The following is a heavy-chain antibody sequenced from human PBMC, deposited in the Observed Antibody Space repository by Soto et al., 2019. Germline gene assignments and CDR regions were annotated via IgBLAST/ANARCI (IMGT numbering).Heavy chain of an antibody. D-gene: IGHD6-19*01. CDR1: GGSIDSGAFS. Sequence: SETLSLTCAVSGGSIDSGAFSLSWIRQPPGKGLEWIGYATHSGTAYSIPSLNGRLTLSVDSSQTQFSLKLTSVTAADSAFYYCARIHWAQSSLDYWGRGILVTVSS. CDR3: ARIHWAQSSLDY. CDR2: ATHSGTA. J-gene: IGHJ4*02. V-gene: IGHV4-30-2*01.